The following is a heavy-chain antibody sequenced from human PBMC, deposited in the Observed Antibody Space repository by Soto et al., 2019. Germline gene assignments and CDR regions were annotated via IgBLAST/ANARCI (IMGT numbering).Heavy chain of an antibody. Sequence: QVQLVESGAGEVQPGRSLTISCAASGFTFSTYGMHWVRQTPGKGLAWVAVISYDRTNKFYSDSVKGRFTISRDNFKNTLTLQMNSLRADDTAVYSCAKDLQSYGDYDYYCYGMDVWGLGTRVTVSS. D-gene: IGHD4-17*01. V-gene: IGHV3-30*18. CDR3: AKDLQSYGDYDYYCYGMDV. CDR2: ISYDRTNK. CDR1: GFTFSTYG. J-gene: IGHJ6*02.